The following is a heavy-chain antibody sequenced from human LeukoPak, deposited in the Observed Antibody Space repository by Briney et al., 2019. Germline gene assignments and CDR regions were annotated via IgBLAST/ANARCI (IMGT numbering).Heavy chain of an antibody. Sequence: PGGSLRLSCAASGFTFSSYAMSWVRQAPGKGLEWVSAIGGSGGSTYYADSVKGRFTISRDNSKNTLYLQMNSLRAEDTAVYYCAGSSGWSVGGYYFDYWGQGTLVTVSS. J-gene: IGHJ4*02. CDR2: IGGSGGST. CDR1: GFTFSSYA. CDR3: AGSSGWSVGGYYFDY. D-gene: IGHD6-19*01. V-gene: IGHV3-23*01.